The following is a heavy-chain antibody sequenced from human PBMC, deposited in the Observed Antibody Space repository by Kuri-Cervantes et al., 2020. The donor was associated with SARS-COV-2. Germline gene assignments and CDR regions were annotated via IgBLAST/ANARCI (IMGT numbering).Heavy chain of an antibody. D-gene: IGHD4/OR15-4a*01. CDR1: GDSFTYRF. V-gene: IGHV1-45*02. CDR3: ARSGPGAISREDGALDI. Sequence: SVKVSCKASGDSFTYRFLHWVRQAPGQAPEWMGLITPFNGNTKYAQKFQDRLTITRDRPVNTAYMELSSPRYEDTAMYYCARSGPGAISREDGALDIWGQGTMVTVSS. J-gene: IGHJ3*02. CDR2: ITPFNGNT.